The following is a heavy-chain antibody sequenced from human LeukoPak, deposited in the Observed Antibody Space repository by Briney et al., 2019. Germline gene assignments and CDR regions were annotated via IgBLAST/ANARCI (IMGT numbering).Heavy chain of an antibody. Sequence: ASVKVSCKASGYTFTSYDINWVRQATGQGLEWMGWTNPNSGNTGYAQKFQGRVTITRNTSISTAYMELSSLRSEDTAVYYCARYLYYCSSTSCYSDWFDPWGQGTLVTVSS. D-gene: IGHD2-2*01. CDR3: ARYLYYCSSTSCYSDWFDP. CDR2: TNPNSGNT. CDR1: GYTFTSYD. J-gene: IGHJ5*02. V-gene: IGHV1-8*03.